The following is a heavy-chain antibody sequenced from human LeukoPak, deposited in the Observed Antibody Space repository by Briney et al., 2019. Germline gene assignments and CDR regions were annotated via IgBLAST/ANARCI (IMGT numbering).Heavy chain of an antibody. Sequence: SETLSHTCTVSGGSISSYYWSWIRQPAGKGLEWIGRIYTSGSTNYNPSLKSRVTMSVDTSKNQFSLKLSSVTAADTAVYYCARDRPPGYCSSTSCYPLFDLWGRGTLVTVSS. J-gene: IGHJ2*01. CDR3: ARDRPPGYCSSTSCYPLFDL. CDR2: IYTSGST. V-gene: IGHV4-4*07. CDR1: GGSISSYY. D-gene: IGHD2-2*01.